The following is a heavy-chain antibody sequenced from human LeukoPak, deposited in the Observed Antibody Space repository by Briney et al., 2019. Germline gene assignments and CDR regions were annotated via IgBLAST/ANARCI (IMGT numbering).Heavy chain of an antibody. Sequence: GGSLRLSCAASGFTFSSYWMSWVRQAPGKGLEWVANIKQDGSEKYYVDSVRGRFTISRDSSKNTLYLQMNSLRAEDAAVYYCAKAPVTSCRGAYCYPFDYWGQGTLVTVSS. V-gene: IGHV3-7*03. D-gene: IGHD2-21*01. J-gene: IGHJ4*02. CDR3: AKAPVTSCRGAYCYPFDY. CDR2: IKQDGSEK. CDR1: GFTFSSYW.